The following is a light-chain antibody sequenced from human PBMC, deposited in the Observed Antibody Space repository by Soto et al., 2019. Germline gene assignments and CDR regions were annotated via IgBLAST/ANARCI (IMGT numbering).Light chain of an antibody. J-gene: IGLJ2*01. CDR3: CSYAGSSTDVV. Sequence: QSALTQPASVSGSPGQSITISCTGTSSDVGSYNLVSWYQQHPGKAPKHMIYEGSKRPSGVSNRFSGSKSGNTASLTISGLQAEDEAEYYCCSYAGSSTDVVFGGGTKLTVL. CDR1: SSDVGSYNL. V-gene: IGLV2-23*01. CDR2: EGS.